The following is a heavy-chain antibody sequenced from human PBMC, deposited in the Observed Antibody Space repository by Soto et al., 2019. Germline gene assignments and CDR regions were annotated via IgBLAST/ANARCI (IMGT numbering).Heavy chain of an antibody. V-gene: IGHV1-69*06. CDR3: ARADYYESSGLFDY. D-gene: IGHD3-22*01. CDR1: GGTFSIYA. CDR2: VIPLFGTS. Sequence: QVQLVQSGAEVQKPGSSVKVSCEASGGTFSIYAINWVRQAPGQGLEWMGGVIPLFGTSDYSQKFQGRVTITADKSTDTAYMELFSLKSEDTAVYYCARADYYESSGLFDYWGQGTLVTVSS. J-gene: IGHJ4*02.